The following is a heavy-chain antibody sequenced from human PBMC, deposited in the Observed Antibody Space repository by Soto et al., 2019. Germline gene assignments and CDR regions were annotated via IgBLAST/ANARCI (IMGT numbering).Heavy chain of an antibody. D-gene: IGHD6-6*01. J-gene: IGHJ6*02. CDR1: GFTFSSYS. Sequence: EVQLVESGEGLVQPGGSLRLSCAASGFTFSSYSMHWVRQAPGKGLEYVSVISSDGGSTYYADSVKGRFTISRDNSKNTLYRQTGTLRGADMAVYYCARSGSSSNHYFGMDVWGQGTTVTVSS. CDR2: ISSDGGST. V-gene: IGHV3-64*02. CDR3: ARSGSSSNHYFGMDV.